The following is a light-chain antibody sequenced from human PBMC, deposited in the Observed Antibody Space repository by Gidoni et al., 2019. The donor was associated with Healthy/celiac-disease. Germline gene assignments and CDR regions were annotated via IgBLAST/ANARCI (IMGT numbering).Light chain of an antibody. CDR3: QQYGSSPYT. CDR1: QSLSSSY. Sequence: IVLTQSPGTLSLSPGERATLSCRASQSLSSSYLAWYQQTPGQAPRLLIYGASSRATGIPDRCSGSGSGTDFTLTISRLEPEDFAVYYCQQYGSSPYTCGQGTKLEIK. J-gene: IGKJ2*01. CDR2: GAS. V-gene: IGKV3-20*01.